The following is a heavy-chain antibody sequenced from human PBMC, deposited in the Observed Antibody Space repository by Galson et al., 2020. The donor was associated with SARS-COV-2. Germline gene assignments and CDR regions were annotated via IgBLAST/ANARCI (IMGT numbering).Heavy chain of an antibody. D-gene: IGHD6-13*01. Sequence: ASETLSLTCTVSGGSISSGGYYWSWIRQHQGKGLEWIGYIYYSGSTYYNPSLKSRVTISVDTSKNQFSLKLSSVTAADTAVYYCARADSSSWPGYNYYYYGMDVWGQGTTVTVSS. CDR2: IYYSGST. V-gene: IGHV4-31*03. CDR3: ARADSSSWPGYNYYYYGMDV. J-gene: IGHJ6*02. CDR1: GGSISSGGYY.